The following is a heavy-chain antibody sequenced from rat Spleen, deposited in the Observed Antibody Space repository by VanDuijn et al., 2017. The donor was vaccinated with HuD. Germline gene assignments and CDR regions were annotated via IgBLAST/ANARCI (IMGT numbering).Heavy chain of an antibody. CDR1: GFTFSSFP. CDR2: ISTRGGST. D-gene: IGHD4-3*01. Sequence: EVQLVESGGGLVQPGRSMKLSCAAPGFTFSSFPMAWVRQAPTKGLEWVETISTRGGSTYYGDSVRGRFTLSRDNAKNTLYQQMNSLRSEDTATYYCTEFGLFDYWGQGVMVTVSS. CDR3: TEFGLFDY. V-gene: IGHV5-46*01. J-gene: IGHJ2*01.